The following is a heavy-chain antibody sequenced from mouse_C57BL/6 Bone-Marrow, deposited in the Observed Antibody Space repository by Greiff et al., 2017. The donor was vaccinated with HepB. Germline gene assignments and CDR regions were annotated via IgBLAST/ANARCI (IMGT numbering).Heavy chain of an antibody. CDR3: ARGNCAWFAY. CDR2: IYPGSGST. CDR1: GYTFTSYW. Sequence: QVQLKQPGAELVKPGASVKMSCKASGYTFTSYWITWVKQRPGQGLEWIGDIYPGSGSTNYNEKFKSKATLTVDTSSSTAYLQLSSLTSEDSAVYYCARGNCAWFAYWGQGTLVTVSA. V-gene: IGHV1-55*01. D-gene: IGHD2-1*01. J-gene: IGHJ3*01.